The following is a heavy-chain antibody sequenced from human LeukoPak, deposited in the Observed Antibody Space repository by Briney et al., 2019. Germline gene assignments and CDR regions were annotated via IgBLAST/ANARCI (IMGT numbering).Heavy chain of an antibody. D-gene: IGHD5-18*01. Sequence: PSETLSLTCTVSGGSISSYYWSWIRQPAGKGLEWIGRIYTSGSTNYNPSLKSRVTMSVDTSKNQFSLKLSSVTAADTAVYYCARPRTAMGAPDPYYFDYWGQGTLVTVSS. CDR1: GGSISSYY. V-gene: IGHV4-4*07. CDR2: IYTSGST. J-gene: IGHJ4*02. CDR3: ARPRTAMGAPDPYYFDY.